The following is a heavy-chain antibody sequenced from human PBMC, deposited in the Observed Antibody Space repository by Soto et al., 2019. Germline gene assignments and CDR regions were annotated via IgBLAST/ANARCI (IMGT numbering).Heavy chain of an antibody. D-gene: IGHD4-17*01. CDR3: ARTTVTTKYFQH. CDR1: GGSFSGYY. CDR2: INHSGST. V-gene: IGHV4-34*01. Sequence: PSETLSLTCAVYGGSFSGYYWSWIRQPPGKGLEWIGEINHSGSTNYNPSLKSRVTISVDTSKNQFSLKLSSVTAADTAVYYCARTTVTTKYFQHWGQGTLVTVSS. J-gene: IGHJ1*01.